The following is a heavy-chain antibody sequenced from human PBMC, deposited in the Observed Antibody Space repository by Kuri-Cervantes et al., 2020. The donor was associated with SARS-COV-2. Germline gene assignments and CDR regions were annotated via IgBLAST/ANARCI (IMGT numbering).Heavy chain of an antibody. CDR2: IYYSGST. Sequence: FAVSGYSISSGYYWGWIRQPPGKGLEWIGYIYYSGSTYYNPSLKSRVTISVDTSRNQFSLKLSSVTAAETAVYYCARPGGFLDVWGKGTTVTVSS. D-gene: IGHD4-23*01. V-gene: IGHV4-38-2*01. CDR1: GYSISSGYY. J-gene: IGHJ6*04. CDR3: ARPGGFLDV.